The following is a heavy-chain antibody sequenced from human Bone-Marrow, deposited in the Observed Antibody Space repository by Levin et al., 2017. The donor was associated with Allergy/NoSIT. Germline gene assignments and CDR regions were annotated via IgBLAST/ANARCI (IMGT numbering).Heavy chain of an antibody. V-gene: IGHV3-48*01. D-gene: IGHD4-23*01. CDR1: GFSFNLYN. Sequence: GGSLRLSCAASGFSFNLYNMNWVRQAPGKGLEWVSFIGSSISTIHYADSVKGRFTISRDNAKSSLFLQMNSLRVEDTAVYYCATTVGSANVFDYWGQGTLVTVSP. J-gene: IGHJ4*02. CDR2: IGSSISTI. CDR3: ATTVGSANVFDY.